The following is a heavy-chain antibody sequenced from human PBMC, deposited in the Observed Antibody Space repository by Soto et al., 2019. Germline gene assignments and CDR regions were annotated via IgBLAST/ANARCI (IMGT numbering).Heavy chain of an antibody. V-gene: IGHV3-48*01. J-gene: IGHJ4*02. CDR3: ARVPRRYYDFWSGYYTETFDY. Sequence: GSLRLSCAASGFTFSSYSMNWVRQAPGKGLEWVSYISSSSSTIYYADFVKGRFTISRDNAKNSLYLQMNSLRADDTAVYYCARVPRRYYDFWSGYYTETFDYWGQGTLVTVSS. CDR2: ISSSSSTI. CDR1: GFTFSSYS. D-gene: IGHD3-3*01.